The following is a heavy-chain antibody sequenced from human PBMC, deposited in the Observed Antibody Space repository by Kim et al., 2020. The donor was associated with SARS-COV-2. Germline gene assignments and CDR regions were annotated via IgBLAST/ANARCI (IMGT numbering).Heavy chain of an antibody. D-gene: IGHD2-2*01. V-gene: IGHV1-3*01. Sequence: SQKFQGRVTLTRNTSARTAYMELSSLRSEDTAVYYCARSHQLLRGWFDPWGQGTLVTVSS. CDR3: ARSHQLLRGWFDP. J-gene: IGHJ5*02.